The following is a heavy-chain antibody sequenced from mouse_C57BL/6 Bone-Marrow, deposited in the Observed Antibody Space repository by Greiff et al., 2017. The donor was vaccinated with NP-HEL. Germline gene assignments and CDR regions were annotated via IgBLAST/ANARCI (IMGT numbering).Heavy chain of an antibody. CDR1: GYTFTSYW. CDR2: IHPNSGST. Sequence: QVHVKQPGAELVKPGASVKLSCKASGYTFTSYWMHWVKQRPGQGLEWIGMIHPNSGSTNYNEKFKSKATLTVDKSSSTAYMQLSSLTSEDSAVYYCAKRRIYYDYDGYYFDYWGQGTTLTVSS. CDR3: AKRRIYYDYDGYYFDY. V-gene: IGHV1-64*01. J-gene: IGHJ2*01. D-gene: IGHD2-4*01.